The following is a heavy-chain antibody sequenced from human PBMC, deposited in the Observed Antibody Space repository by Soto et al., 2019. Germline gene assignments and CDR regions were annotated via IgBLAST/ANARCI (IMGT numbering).Heavy chain of an antibody. CDR1: GFTFSGYW. J-gene: IGHJ4*02. CDR2: IKQAGSEK. D-gene: IGHD6-25*01. V-gene: IGHV3-7*01. Sequence: EVQLVESGGGLVQTGGSLRLSCAASGFTFSGYWMSWVRQAPGKGLEWVANIKQAGSEKYYVDSVNGRFIISRDDAKNSLFLQVNSLRVEDTAVYYCAREKRANGYFDYWGQRTLVTVSS. CDR3: AREKRANGYFDY.